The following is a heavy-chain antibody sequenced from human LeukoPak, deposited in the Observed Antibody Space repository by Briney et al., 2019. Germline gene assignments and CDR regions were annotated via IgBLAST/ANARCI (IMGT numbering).Heavy chain of an antibody. CDR3: ARAGSGSYPTTDAFDI. Sequence: PGGSLRLSCAASGFTFSSYGMSWVRQAPGKGLEWVSAISGSGGSTYYADSVKGRFTISRDNSKNTLYLQMNSLRAEDTAVYYCARAGSGSYPTTDAFDIWGQGTMVTVSS. CDR2: ISGSGGST. CDR1: GFTFSSYG. V-gene: IGHV3-23*01. J-gene: IGHJ3*02. D-gene: IGHD1-26*01.